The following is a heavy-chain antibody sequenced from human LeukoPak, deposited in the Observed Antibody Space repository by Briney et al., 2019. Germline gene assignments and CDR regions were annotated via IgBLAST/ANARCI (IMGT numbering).Heavy chain of an antibody. CDR3: AREPPLYGDSGRPDAFDI. Sequence: GGSLRLSCAASGFTFSSYEMNWVRQAPGKGLEWVSYISRSGSTIYYADSVKGRFTISRDNAKNSLYLQMNSLRAEDTAVYYCAREPPLYGDSGRPDAFDIWGQGTMVTVSS. CDR2: ISRSGSTI. V-gene: IGHV3-48*03. J-gene: IGHJ3*02. D-gene: IGHD4-17*01. CDR1: GFTFSSYE.